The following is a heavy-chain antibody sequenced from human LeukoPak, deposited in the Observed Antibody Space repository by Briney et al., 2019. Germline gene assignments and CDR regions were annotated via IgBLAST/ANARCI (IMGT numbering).Heavy chain of an antibody. D-gene: IGHD3-22*01. Sequence: RASETLSLTCTVPGGSISSYCWSWIRQPPGKGLEWIGYIYYSGSTNYNPSLKSRVTISVDTSKNQFSLKLSSVTAADTAVYYCARDGPDYYGSSVSAFDIWGQGTMVTVSS. J-gene: IGHJ3*02. CDR2: IYYSGST. CDR1: GGSISSYC. CDR3: ARDGPDYYGSSVSAFDI. V-gene: IGHV4-59*01.